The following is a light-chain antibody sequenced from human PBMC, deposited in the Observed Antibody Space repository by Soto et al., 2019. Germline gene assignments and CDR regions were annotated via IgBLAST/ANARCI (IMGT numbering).Light chain of an antibody. Sequence: EIVLTHSPATLSLSPGERATLSCRASQSVSSYLAWYQQKPGQAPRLLIYGASSRATGIPDRFSGSGSGTDFTLTISRLEPEDFAAYYCQQYGSSPRTFGQGTKVDIK. J-gene: IGKJ1*01. V-gene: IGKV3-20*01. CDR1: QSVSSY. CDR2: GAS. CDR3: QQYGSSPRT.